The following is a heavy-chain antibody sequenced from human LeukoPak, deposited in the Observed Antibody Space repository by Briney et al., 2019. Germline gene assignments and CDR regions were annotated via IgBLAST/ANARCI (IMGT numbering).Heavy chain of an antibody. CDR3: ASRTYYYGSETYYGGGFFDY. CDR1: GGSISSGDYY. J-gene: IGHJ4*02. D-gene: IGHD3-10*01. CDR2: IYYSGST. Sequence: SETLSLTCTVSGGSISSGDYYWSWIRQPPGKGLEWIGYIYYSGSTYYNPSLKSRVTISLDTSKNQFSLKLSSVTAADTAVYYCASRTYYYGSETYYGGGFFDYWGQGTLVTVSS. V-gene: IGHV4-30-4*01.